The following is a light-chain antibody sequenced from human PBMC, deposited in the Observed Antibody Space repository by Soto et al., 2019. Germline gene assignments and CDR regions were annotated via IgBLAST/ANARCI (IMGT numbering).Light chain of an antibody. V-gene: IGLV2-8*01. CDR3: SSYAGSNTWV. CDR1: SSDVGTYNY. CDR2: EVT. Sequence: QSVLTQPPSASGSPGQSVTISCTGTSSDVGTYNYVSWYRQYPGKAPKLLIFEVTSRPSGVPDRFSGSKSGNTASLTVSGLQAEDGAHYYCSSYAGSNTWVFGGGTKLTVL. J-gene: IGLJ3*02.